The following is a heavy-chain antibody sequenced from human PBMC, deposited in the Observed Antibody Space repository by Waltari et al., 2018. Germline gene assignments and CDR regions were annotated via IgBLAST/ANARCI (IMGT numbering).Heavy chain of an antibody. V-gene: IGHV2-26*02. J-gene: IGHJ3*02. CDR3: ARIPQGYYYDSSSGGAFDI. D-gene: IGHD3-22*01. CDR1: GFSLSNARLG. Sequence: QVTLKESGPVLVKPTETLTLTCTVSGFSLSNARLGVSWLRQPPGKALEWLAHIFSNDEKSYSTSLKSRLTISKDTSKSQVVLTMTNMDPVDTATYYCARIPQGYYYDSSSGGAFDIWGQGTMVTVSS. CDR2: IFSNDEK.